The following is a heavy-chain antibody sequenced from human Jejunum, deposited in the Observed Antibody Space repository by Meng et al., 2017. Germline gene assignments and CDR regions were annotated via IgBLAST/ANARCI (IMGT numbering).Heavy chain of an antibody. Sequence: GESLKLSCAASGFTFSSYWMHWVRQAPGQGLGWVSRINGDWSSVAYADSVKGRFTISRDNAKNILYLQMNSVGAKDTDVYHCAVLGAIEPTVTTTAGDDYWGQGTLVTVSS. CDR2: INGDWSSV. D-gene: IGHD4-17*01. CDR1: GFTFSSYW. V-gene: IGHV3-74*01. J-gene: IGHJ4*02. CDR3: AVLGAIEPTVTTTAGDDY.